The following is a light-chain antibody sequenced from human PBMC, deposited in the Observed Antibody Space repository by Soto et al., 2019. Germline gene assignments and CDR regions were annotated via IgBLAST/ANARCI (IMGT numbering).Light chain of an antibody. CDR3: QHYNSYSEA. Sequence: DIQMTQSPSTLSGSVGDRVTITCRASQTIRSWLAWYQQKPGKAPKLLIYKASTFKSGVPSRFSGSGSGTEFTLTISSLQPDDFATYYCQHYNSYSEAFGQGTKVELK. CDR2: KAS. J-gene: IGKJ1*01. CDR1: QTIRSW. V-gene: IGKV1-5*03.